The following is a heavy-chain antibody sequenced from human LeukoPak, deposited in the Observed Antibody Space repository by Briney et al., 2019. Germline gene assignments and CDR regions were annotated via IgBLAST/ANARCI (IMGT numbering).Heavy chain of an antibody. CDR2: IKSKTNGATT. J-gene: IGHJ4*02. CDR1: GFAFNHAW. D-gene: IGHD1-26*01. CDR3: TWVGPRYYFDY. V-gene: IGHV3-15*01. Sequence: GGSLRLSCAASGFAFNHAWMSWVRQAPGKGLEWLGCIKSKTNGATTDYAAPVRGRFTISRDDSKNTLYLQINSLKTEDTAVYYCTWVGPRYYFDYWGQGTLVTVSS.